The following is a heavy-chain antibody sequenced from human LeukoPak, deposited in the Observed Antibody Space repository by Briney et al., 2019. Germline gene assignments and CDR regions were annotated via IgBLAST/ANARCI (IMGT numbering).Heavy chain of an antibody. CDR1: GFTFSSYG. D-gene: IGHD1-1*01. CDR3: ARMNVAYNWFDP. CDR2: IWYDGSNK. Sequence: GRSLRLSCAASGFTFSSYGMHWVRQAPGKGLEWVAVIWYDGSNKYYADSVKGRFTISRDNSKNTLYLQMNSLRAEDTAVYYCARMNVAYNWFDPWGQRTLVTVSS. J-gene: IGHJ5*02. V-gene: IGHV3-33*01.